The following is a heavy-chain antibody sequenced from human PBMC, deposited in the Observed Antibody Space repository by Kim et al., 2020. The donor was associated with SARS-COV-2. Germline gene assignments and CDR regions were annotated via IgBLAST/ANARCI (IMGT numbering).Heavy chain of an antibody. CDR2: TYYRSKWYN. Sequence: SQTLSLTCAISGDSVSSNSAAWNWIRQSPSRGLEWLGRTYYRSKWYNDYAVSVKSRITINPDTSKNQFSLQLNSVTPEDTAVYYCARDLLPHPGYSSGWYNYYYGMDVWGQGTTVTVSS. CDR1: GDSVSSNSAA. CDR3: ARDLLPHPGYSSGWYNYYYGMDV. V-gene: IGHV6-1*01. D-gene: IGHD6-19*01. J-gene: IGHJ6*02.